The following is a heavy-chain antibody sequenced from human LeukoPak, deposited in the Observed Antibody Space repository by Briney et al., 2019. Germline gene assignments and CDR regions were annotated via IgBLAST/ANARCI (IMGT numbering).Heavy chain of an antibody. Sequence: GSLRLSCAASGFTFNSYSMNWVRQTPGKGLEWVSSISSSSGYINYADSVKGRFTVSRDNAKKSLYLQMNSLRAEDTAVYYCARLRNVGGNPHPFNVWGQGTTVTVSS. CDR3: ARLRNVGGNPHPFNV. D-gene: IGHD4-23*01. CDR2: ISSSSGYI. V-gene: IGHV3-21*01. CDR1: GFTFNSYS. J-gene: IGHJ3*01.